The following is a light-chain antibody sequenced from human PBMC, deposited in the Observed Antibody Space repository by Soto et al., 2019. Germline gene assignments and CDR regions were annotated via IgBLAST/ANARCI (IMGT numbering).Light chain of an antibody. Sequence: DIQMTQSPSSLSASVGDRITITCQASQDISSYLNWYQQMPGKAPKLLIYDASNLETGVPSRFSGSGSGTDFTFTISNLQPEDIATYYCQQYDNLPITFGQATRLEIK. CDR1: QDISSY. CDR2: DAS. CDR3: QQYDNLPIT. J-gene: IGKJ5*01. V-gene: IGKV1-33*01.